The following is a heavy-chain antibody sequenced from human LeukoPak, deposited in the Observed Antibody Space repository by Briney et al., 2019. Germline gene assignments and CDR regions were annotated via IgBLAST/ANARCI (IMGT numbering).Heavy chain of an antibody. D-gene: IGHD3-22*01. Sequence: SETLSLTCTLSGGSIYSYYWSWIRQPPGKALEWIGYLYYSGSTNYKPSLKSRVTISVDTSTNQFSLKLSSVTAADTAVYYCARHENLYDSSPFDIWGQGTKVTVSS. V-gene: IGHV4-59*08. CDR1: GGSIYSYY. CDR3: ARHENLYDSSPFDI. J-gene: IGHJ3*02. CDR2: LYYSGST.